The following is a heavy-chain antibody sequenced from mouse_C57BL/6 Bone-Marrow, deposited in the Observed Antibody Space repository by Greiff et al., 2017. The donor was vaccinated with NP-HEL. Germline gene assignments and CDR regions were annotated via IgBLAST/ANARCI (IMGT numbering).Heavy chain of an antibody. CDR2: ISNLAYSI. J-gene: IGHJ3*01. V-gene: IGHV5-15*01. D-gene: IGHD1-1*01. CDR3: ATHYGSSPAWFAY. Sequence: EVKLVESGGGLVQPGGSLKLSCAASGFTFSDYGMAWVRQAPRKGPEWVAFISNLAYSIYYADTVTGRFTISRENAKNTLYLEMSSLRSEDTAMYYCATHYGSSPAWFAYWGQGTLVTVSA. CDR1: GFTFSDYG.